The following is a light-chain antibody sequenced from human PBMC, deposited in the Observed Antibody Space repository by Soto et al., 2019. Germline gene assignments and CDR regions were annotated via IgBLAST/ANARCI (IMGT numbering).Light chain of an antibody. CDR3: SSYTSFSTYV. J-gene: IGLJ1*01. V-gene: IGLV2-14*01. CDR2: EVS. CDR1: SGDVGGYNY. Sequence: QSALTQPPSASGSPGQSVTISCTGTSGDVGGYNYVSWYQQHPGKAPKLMIYEVSNRPSGVSNRFSGSKSDNTASLTISGLQAEDEADYYCSSYTSFSTYVFGTGTKLTVL.